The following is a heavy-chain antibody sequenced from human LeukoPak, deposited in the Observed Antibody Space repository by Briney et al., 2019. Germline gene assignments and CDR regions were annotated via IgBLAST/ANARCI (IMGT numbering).Heavy chain of an antibody. V-gene: IGHV3-30*02. CDR2: IRYDGSNK. CDR3: AKDPRDHTYGWSWRYFDY. CDR1: GFSFSSYV. D-gene: IGHD5-18*01. Sequence: PGGSLRLSCAASGFSFSSYVMHWVRQTPGKGLEWVAFIRYDGSNKYYADSVKGRFSISRDNSKNTLYLRMNSLRPEDTAVYYCAKDPRDHTYGWSWRYFDYWGQGTLVTVSS. J-gene: IGHJ4*02.